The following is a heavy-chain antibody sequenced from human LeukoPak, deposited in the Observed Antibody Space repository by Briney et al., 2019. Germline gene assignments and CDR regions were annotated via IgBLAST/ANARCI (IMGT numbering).Heavy chain of an antibody. J-gene: IGHJ4*02. CDR1: GFIVNGKY. Sequence: PGRSLRLSCAASGFIVNGKYMSWVRQAPGKGLEWVSGIHTNDKTYSADSVKGRFTISRDNSKNTLFLQMNTLRAEDTAVYYCATRIAAGGLFFFDYWGQGTLVTVSS. V-gene: IGHV3-53*01. CDR2: IHTNDKT. D-gene: IGHD6-13*01. CDR3: ATRIAAGGLFFFDY.